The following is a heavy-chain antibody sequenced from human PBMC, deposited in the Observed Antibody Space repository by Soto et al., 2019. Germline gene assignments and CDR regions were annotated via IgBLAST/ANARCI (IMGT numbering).Heavy chain of an antibody. D-gene: IGHD3-10*01. CDR2: ISWNSGSI. V-gene: IGHV3-9*01. CDR3: AKDIWSDGSGSGFDY. Sequence: DVQLVESGGGLVQPDRSLRLSCAASGFTFDDYAMHWVRQAPGKGLEWVSGISWNSGSIGYADSVKGRFTISRDNAKNSLYLQMNSLRAEDTALYYCAKDIWSDGSGSGFDYWGQGTLVTVSS. CDR1: GFTFDDYA. J-gene: IGHJ4*02.